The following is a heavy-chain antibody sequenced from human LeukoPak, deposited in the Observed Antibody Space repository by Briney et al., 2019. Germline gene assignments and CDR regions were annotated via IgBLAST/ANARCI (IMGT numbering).Heavy chain of an antibody. V-gene: IGHV2-5*02. CDR3: AREIATRLPFDY. Sequence: SGPTLVKPTQTLTLTCSFSGFSLSTTGVGVGWVRQPPGKALEWLAVIYWDDDKRYNPSPMHRLTITKDTSKNQVVLTMTNVGSVDTSTYYCAREIATRLPFDYWGQGTLVTVSS. D-gene: IGHD6-6*01. CDR1: GFSLSTTGVG. J-gene: IGHJ4*02. CDR2: IYWDDDK.